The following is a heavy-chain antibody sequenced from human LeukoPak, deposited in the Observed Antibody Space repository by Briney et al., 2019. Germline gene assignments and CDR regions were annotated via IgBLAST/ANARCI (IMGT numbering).Heavy chain of an antibody. CDR1: GFTFSKYW. V-gene: IGHV3-74*01. J-gene: IGHJ4*02. CDR3: ATXXWLAPPPDS. CDR2: INTDGTVT. D-gene: IGHD6-19*01. Sequence: SGGSLRLSCAASGFTFSKYWMLWVRQAPGKGLESVSRINTDGTVTTYADSVKGRFTVSRDNADNTMFLQMNSVRDEDTAVYYCATXXWLAPPPDSWGQGTPVTVSS.